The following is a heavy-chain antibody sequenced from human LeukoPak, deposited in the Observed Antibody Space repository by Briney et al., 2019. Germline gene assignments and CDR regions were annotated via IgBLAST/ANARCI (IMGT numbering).Heavy chain of an antibody. CDR3: ARDRIAVAGTGVYYYYGMDV. D-gene: IGHD6-19*01. CDR2: MNQDGSRL. J-gene: IGHJ6*02. Sequence: GGSLRLSCAVSGFTFSNYWMSWVRQAPGKGLEWVAYMNQDGSRLLHVGSVKGRFTISRDNSKNTLYLQMNSLRAEDTAVYYCARDRIAVAGTGVYYYYGMDVWGQGTTVTVSS. V-gene: IGHV3-7*01. CDR1: GFTFSNYW.